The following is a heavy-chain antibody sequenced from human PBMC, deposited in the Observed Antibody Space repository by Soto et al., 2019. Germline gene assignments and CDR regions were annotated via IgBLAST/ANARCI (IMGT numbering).Heavy chain of an antibody. CDR2: INGGSDSI. CDR1: GFTFSGSA. D-gene: IGHD6-19*01. Sequence: EVQLVESGGGLVQPGGSLKLSCAASGFTFSGSAMHWVRQASGKGLEWVAYINGGSDSIYYAESVKGRFTISRDNARNSLSLQMNSLSDEDTAVYYCAKSGDSAGWGIDFWGQGTLVTVSS. V-gene: IGHV3-48*02. J-gene: IGHJ4*02. CDR3: AKSGDSAGWGIDF.